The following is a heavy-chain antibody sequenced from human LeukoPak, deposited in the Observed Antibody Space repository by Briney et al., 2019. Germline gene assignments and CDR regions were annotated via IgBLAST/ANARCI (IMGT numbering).Heavy chain of an antibody. J-gene: IGHJ4*02. CDR1: GGSISSGGYY. Sequence: SETLSLTCTVPGGSISSGGYYWSWVRQPPGKGLEWIGYIYHSGSTYYNPSLKSRVTISVDRSKNQFSLKLSSVTAADTAVYYCASLTLGYCSSTSCYTFDYWGQGTLVTVSS. V-gene: IGHV4-30-2*01. CDR3: ASLTLGYCSSTSCYTFDY. CDR2: IYHSGST. D-gene: IGHD2-2*01.